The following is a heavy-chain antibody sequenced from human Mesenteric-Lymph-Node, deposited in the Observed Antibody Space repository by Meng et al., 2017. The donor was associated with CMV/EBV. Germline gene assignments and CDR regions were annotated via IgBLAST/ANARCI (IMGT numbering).Heavy chain of an antibody. CDR1: GYTFQTYG. V-gene: IGHV1-18*01. CDR3: ARDLTGITAFDY. CDR2: ITTYNGHT. J-gene: IGHJ4*02. Sequence: ASVKVSCKASGYTFQTYGISWVRQAPGQGLEWMGWITTYNGHTKSAQKFQGRVTMTTDTSTNTAFMELTGLTSDDTAIYFCARDLTGITAFDYWGQGTLVTVSS. D-gene: IGHD5-18*01.